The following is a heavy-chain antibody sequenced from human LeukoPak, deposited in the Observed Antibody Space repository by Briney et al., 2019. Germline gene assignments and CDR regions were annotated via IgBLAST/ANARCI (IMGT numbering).Heavy chain of an antibody. D-gene: IGHD2-15*01. CDR2: IKQDGSEK. J-gene: IGHJ3*02. CDR1: GLTFSSYW. Sequence: GGSLRLSCAASGLTFSSYWMSWVRQAPGKGLEWVANIKQDGSEKYYVDSVKGRFTISRDNAKNSLYLQMNSLRAEDTALYYCARAGREGYCTGGSCYGPGDHGFDIWGQGTMVTVSS. CDR3: ARAGREGYCTGGSCYGPGDHGFDI. V-gene: IGHV3-7*03.